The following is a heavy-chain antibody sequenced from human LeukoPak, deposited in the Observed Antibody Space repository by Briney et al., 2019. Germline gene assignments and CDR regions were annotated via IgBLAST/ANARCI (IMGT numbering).Heavy chain of an antibody. J-gene: IGHJ4*02. CDR2: ISYDGSNK. CDR1: GFSFSSYG. V-gene: IGHV3-30*18. CDR3: AKANLGLTYYYDSSGYYYDY. Sequence: PGRSLRLSCAASGFSFSSYGMHWVRQAPGKGLEWVAVISYDGSNKYYADSVKGRFTISRDNSKNTLYLQMNSLRVEDAAVYYCAKANLGLTYYYDSSGYYYDYWGQGTLVTVSS. D-gene: IGHD3-22*01.